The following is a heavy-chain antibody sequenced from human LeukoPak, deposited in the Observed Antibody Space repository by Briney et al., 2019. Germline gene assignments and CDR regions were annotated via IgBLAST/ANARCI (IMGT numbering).Heavy chain of an antibody. CDR2: IYYSGST. Sequence: SATLSLTCTVSGGSISSSSYYWGWIRQPPGKGLEWIGSIYYSGSTYYNPSLKSRVTISVDTSKNQFSLKLSSVTAADTAVYYCARGIAAAGTNAFDIWGQGTMVTVSS. D-gene: IGHD6-13*01. V-gene: IGHV4-39*01. CDR3: ARGIAAAGTNAFDI. CDR1: GGSISSSSYY. J-gene: IGHJ3*02.